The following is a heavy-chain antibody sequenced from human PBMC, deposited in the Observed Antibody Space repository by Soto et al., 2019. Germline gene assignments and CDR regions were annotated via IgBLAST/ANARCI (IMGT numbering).Heavy chain of an antibody. D-gene: IGHD3-10*01. CDR2: ISAYNGNT. J-gene: IGHJ6*02. V-gene: IGHV1-18*04. CDR1: GYTFTSYG. Sequence: ASVNVSCKASGYTFTSYGISWVRQAPGQGLELMGWISAYNGNTNYAQKLQGRVTMTTXXXXXXTXIXLXXXRSDDTAVYYCPRGTQLLWFGELLLYGMDVWG. CDR3: PRGTQLLWFGELLLYGMDV.